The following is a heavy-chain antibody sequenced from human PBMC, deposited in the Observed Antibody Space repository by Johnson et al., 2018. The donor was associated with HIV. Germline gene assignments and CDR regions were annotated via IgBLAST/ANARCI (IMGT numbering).Heavy chain of an antibody. Sequence: QMLLVESGGGVVQPGGSLRLSCSASGFTFSDYYMSWIRQAPGKGLEWVSYISSSGSTIYYADSVKGRFTISRDNAKNSLYLQMNRLRAEDTAVYYCARVMVQGDAFDIWGQGTMVTVSS. D-gene: IGHD3-10*01. CDR3: ARVMVQGDAFDI. J-gene: IGHJ3*02. V-gene: IGHV3-11*04. CDR1: GFTFSDYY. CDR2: ISSSGSTI.